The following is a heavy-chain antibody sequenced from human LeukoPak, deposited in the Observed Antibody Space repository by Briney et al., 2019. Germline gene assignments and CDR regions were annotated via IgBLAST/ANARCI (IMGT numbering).Heavy chain of an antibody. D-gene: IGHD3-10*01. J-gene: IGHJ6*02. CDR3: ARESITMVRGTRMDV. V-gene: IGHV4-34*01. CDR2: INHSGST. CDR1: GGSFSGYY. Sequence: SETLSLTCAVYGGSFSGYYWSWIRQPPGKGLEWIGEINHSGSTNYNPTLKSRVTISVDTSKNQFSLNLSSVTAADTAVYYCARESITMVRGTRMDVWGQGTTVTVSS.